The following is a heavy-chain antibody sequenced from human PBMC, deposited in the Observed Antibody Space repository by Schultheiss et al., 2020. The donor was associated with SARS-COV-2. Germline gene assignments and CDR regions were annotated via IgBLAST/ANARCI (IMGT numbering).Heavy chain of an antibody. J-gene: IGHJ3*02. CDR1: GYTFTGYY. D-gene: IGHD3-22*01. CDR3: ARVPYYYDSSGSKGAFDI. CDR2: INPYSGGT. V-gene: IGHV1-2*04. Sequence: GGSLRLSCKASGYTFTGYYMHWVRQAPGQGLEWMGCINPYSGGTNYAQKFQGWVTMTRDTSISTAYMELSRLRSDDTAVYYCARVPYYYDSSGSKGAFDIWGQGTMVTVSS.